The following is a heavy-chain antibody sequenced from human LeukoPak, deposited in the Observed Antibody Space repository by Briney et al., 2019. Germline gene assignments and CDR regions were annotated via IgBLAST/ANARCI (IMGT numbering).Heavy chain of an antibody. D-gene: IGHD3-22*01. CDR2: ISAYNGNT. Sequence: ASVKVSCKASGYSFDNYGISWVRQAPGQGLEWMGWISAYNGNTHYAQKFQGRVTMTTAISTSTAYMELRSLRSDDTAVYYCARYSSGYRGWFDYWAREPWSPSTQ. CDR1: GYSFDNYG. V-gene: IGHV1-18*01. CDR3: ARYSSGYRGWFDY. J-gene: IGHJ4*02.